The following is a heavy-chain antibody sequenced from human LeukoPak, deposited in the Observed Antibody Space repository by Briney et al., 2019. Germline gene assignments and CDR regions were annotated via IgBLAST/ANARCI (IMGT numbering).Heavy chain of an antibody. D-gene: IGHD6-13*01. CDR3: AKGPGYSSSWSYYFDY. V-gene: IGHV1-46*01. CDR2: INPSGGST. Sequence: ASVKVSCKASGYTFTSYYMHWVRQAPGQGLEWMGIINPSGGSTSYAQEFQGRVTMTRDTSTSTVYMELSSLRSEDTAVYYCAKGPGYSSSWSYYFDYWGQGTLVTVSS. J-gene: IGHJ4*02. CDR1: GYTFTSYY.